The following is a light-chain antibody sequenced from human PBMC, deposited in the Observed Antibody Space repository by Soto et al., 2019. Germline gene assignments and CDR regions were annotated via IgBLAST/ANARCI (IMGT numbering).Light chain of an antibody. CDR3: ATWDSGLSAVV. CDR1: TSNIGNNY. J-gene: IGLJ3*02. Sequence: QSVLTQPPSVSAAPGQKVAISCSGSTSNIGNNYVSWYQQLPEKAPKLLIYDTDKRPSGIPDRCSASKSGTSATLGITGLQTGDEAEYYCATWDSGLSAVVFGGGTKVTVL. V-gene: IGLV1-51*01. CDR2: DTD.